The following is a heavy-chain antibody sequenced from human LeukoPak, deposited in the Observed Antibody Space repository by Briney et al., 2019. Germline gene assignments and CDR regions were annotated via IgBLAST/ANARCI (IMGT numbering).Heavy chain of an antibody. CDR2: IIPIFGTA. Sequence: ASVKVSCKASGGTFSSYAISWVRQAPGQGLEWKGRIIPIFGTANYAQKFQGRVTITTDESTSTAYMELSSLRSEDTAVYYCARDAHCGGDCPFDYWGQGTLVTVSS. CDR3: ARDAHCGGDCPFDY. D-gene: IGHD2-21*02. CDR1: GGTFSSYA. V-gene: IGHV1-69*05. J-gene: IGHJ4*02.